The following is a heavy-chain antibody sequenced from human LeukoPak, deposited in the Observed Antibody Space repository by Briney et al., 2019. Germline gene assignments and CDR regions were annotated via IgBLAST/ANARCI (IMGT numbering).Heavy chain of an antibody. CDR3: ARERYCSSTSCPPRNNWFDP. J-gene: IGHJ5*02. CDR2: INHSGST. Sequence: SETLSLTCAVYGGSFSGYYWSWIRQPPGKGLEWIGEINHSGSTNYNPSLKSRVTISVDTSKNQFSLKLSSVTAADTAVYYCARERYCSSTSCPPRNNWFDPWGQGTLVTVSS. V-gene: IGHV4-34*01. D-gene: IGHD2-2*01. CDR1: GGSFSGYY.